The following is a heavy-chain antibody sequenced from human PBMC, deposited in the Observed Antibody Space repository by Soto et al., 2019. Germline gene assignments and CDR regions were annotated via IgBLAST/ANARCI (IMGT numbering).Heavy chain of an antibody. CDR2: IIPIFGTA. CDR1: GGTFSSYA. D-gene: IGHD6-13*01. Sequence: SVKVSCKASGGTFSSYAISWVRQAPGQGLEWMGGIIPIFGTANYAQKFQGRVTMTTDTSTSTAYMELRSLRSDDTAVYYCARAFSSSWIYNWFDPWGQGTLVTSPQ. J-gene: IGHJ5*02. CDR3: ARAFSSSWIYNWFDP. V-gene: IGHV1-69*05.